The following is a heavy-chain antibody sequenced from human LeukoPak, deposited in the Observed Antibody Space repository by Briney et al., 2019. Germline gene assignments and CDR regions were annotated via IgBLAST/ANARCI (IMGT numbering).Heavy chain of an antibody. CDR1: GGTFSSYA. CDR3: ATLRGRYYYDSSGYYWNLYDY. V-gene: IGHV1-69*06. J-gene: IGHJ4*02. CDR2: IIPIFGTA. D-gene: IGHD3-22*01. Sequence: SVKVSCKASGGTFSSYAISWVRQAPGQGLEWMGRIIPIFGTANYAQKFQGRVTITADKSTSTAYTELSSLRSEDTAVYYCATLRGRYYYDSSGYYWNLYDYWGQGTLVTVSS.